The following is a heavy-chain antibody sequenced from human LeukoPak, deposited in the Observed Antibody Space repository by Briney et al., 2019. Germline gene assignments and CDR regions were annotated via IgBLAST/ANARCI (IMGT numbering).Heavy chain of an antibody. CDR3: ASLTALYYFDY. Sequence: SETLSLTCTVSGGSISSYYWSWIRQPPGQGLDLIGYIYYSGSTNYNPSLKSQVTISVDTSKNQFSLKLSSVTAADSAVYYWASLTALYYFDYWGQGTLVTVSS. D-gene: IGHD2-15*01. CDR2: IYYSGST. V-gene: IGHV4-59*01. CDR1: GGSISSYY. J-gene: IGHJ4*02.